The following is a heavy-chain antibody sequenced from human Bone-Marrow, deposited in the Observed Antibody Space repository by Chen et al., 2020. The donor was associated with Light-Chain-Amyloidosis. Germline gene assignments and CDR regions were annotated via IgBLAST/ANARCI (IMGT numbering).Heavy chain of an antibody. CDR3: ARERAGFDDSGHPLDY. V-gene: IGHV1-69*01. CDR1: GGTFRTDD. D-gene: IGHD3-22*01. CDR2: IIPVFGTP. J-gene: IGHJ4*02. Sequence: QVQLVQSGTEVKKPGSSVKVSCKASGGTFRTDDFTWVRQAPRQGLEWMGHIIPVFGTPNYAQKLQGRITISADESTSTVYMELSSLTSEDTAIYYCARERAGFDDSGHPLDYWGQGTLVTVSS.